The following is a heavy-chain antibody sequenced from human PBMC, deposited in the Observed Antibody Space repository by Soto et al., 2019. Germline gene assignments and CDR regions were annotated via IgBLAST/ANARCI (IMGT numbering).Heavy chain of an antibody. Sequence: ASVKVSCKASGYTFTGYYMHWVRQAPGQGLEWMGWINPNSGGTNYAQKFQGWVTMTRDTSISTAYMELSRLRSDDTAVYYCAREDNWNPNDAFDIWGQGTMVTVSS. CDR1: GYTFTGYY. CDR2: INPNSGGT. J-gene: IGHJ3*02. D-gene: IGHD1-20*01. CDR3: AREDNWNPNDAFDI. V-gene: IGHV1-2*04.